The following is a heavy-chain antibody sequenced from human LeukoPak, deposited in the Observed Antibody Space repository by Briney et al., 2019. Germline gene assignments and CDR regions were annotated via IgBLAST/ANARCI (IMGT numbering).Heavy chain of an antibody. CDR1: GYTFTSYG. Sequence: GASVKVSCKASGYTFTSYGISWVRQAPGQGLEWMGWISAYNGNTNYAQKLQGRVTMTTDTSTSTAYMELRSLRSDDTAVYYCARSGRRVDIVATLEDAFDIWGQGTMVTVSS. J-gene: IGHJ3*02. V-gene: IGHV1-18*04. D-gene: IGHD5-12*01. CDR3: ARSGRRVDIVATLEDAFDI. CDR2: ISAYNGNT.